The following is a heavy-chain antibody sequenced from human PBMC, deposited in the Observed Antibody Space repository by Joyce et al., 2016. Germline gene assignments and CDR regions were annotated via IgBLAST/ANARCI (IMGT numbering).Heavy chain of an antibody. CDR3: ARDRSLQWLRLRLDY. D-gene: IGHD5-12*01. V-gene: IGHV3-30*19. CDR2: ISHDGATK. J-gene: IGHJ4*02. Sequence: SSNGVHWLRQAPGKGLQWVAAISHDGATKYYADSVKGRFTISRDNSKNTLFLQMNSLRPEDSAVYYCARDRSLQWLRLRLDYWGQGTLVTVSS. CDR1: SSNG.